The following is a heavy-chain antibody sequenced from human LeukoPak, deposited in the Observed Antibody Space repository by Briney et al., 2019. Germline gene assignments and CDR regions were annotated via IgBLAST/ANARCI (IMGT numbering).Heavy chain of an antibody. J-gene: IGHJ4*02. CDR1: GFTSYESS. V-gene: IGHV3-11*03. CDR3: ASRLEHPNGWSPC. Sequence: RGSPRDSRAASGFTSYESSTSWICQAPGKGLEWVSYISSSGSYTNYADSVKGRFTISRDNAKNSLYLQMNSLRAEETAVYYCASRLEHPNGWSPCWGQGTLVTVSS. CDR2: ISSSGSYT. D-gene: IGHD6-19*01.